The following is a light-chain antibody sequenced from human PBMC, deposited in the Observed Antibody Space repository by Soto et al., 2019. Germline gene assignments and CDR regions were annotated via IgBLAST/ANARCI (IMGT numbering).Light chain of an antibody. CDR3: SSYTPSITVV. J-gene: IGLJ2*01. Sequence: QSVLTQPASVSGSPGQTITVSCTGTSSDVGFYDYVSWYQQHPGKAPKLIIFEVSNRPSGVSSRFSGSRSGNAASLTISGLQAEDEAHYYCSSYTPSITVVFGGGTELTVL. V-gene: IGLV2-14*01. CDR1: SSDVGFYDY. CDR2: EVS.